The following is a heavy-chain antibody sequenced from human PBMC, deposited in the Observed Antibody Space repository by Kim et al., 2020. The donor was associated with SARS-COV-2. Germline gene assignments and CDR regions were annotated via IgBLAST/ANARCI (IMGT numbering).Heavy chain of an antibody. D-gene: IGHD2-2*01. Sequence: GGSLRLSCAASGFTFSSYAMIWVRQAPGKGLEWVSTLSSSSDNAYYADSVRGRFAISRDNSKNTLYLQMKSLRAEDTAIYYCAKGDGTGGPYCSSTNCFGGQSFYAMAVWGQGSTVTASS. CDR2: LSSSSDNA. CDR3: AKGDGTGGPYCSSTNCFGGQSFYAMAV. V-gene: IGHV3-23*01. J-gene: IGHJ6*01. CDR1: GFTFSSYA.